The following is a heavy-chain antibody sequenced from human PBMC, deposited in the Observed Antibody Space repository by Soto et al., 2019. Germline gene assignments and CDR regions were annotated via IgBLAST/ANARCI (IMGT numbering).Heavy chain of an antibody. CDR1: GFTCSNHL. J-gene: IGHJ4*02. CDR3: EISSPLSRSYLDY. V-gene: IGHV3-7*03. CDR2: VNQDSSEK. Sequence: PRGSLRLASAASGFTCSNHLMTWVRQAPGKGLEWVASVNQDSSEKYSVDAAEGRFTISRDNAKSSLYLHMKSLRVEDTALDYCEISSPLSRSYLDYSRQVGVVTV.